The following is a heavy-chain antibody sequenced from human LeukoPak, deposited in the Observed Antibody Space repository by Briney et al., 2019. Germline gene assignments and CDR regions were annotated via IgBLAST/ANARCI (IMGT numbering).Heavy chain of an antibody. Sequence: PGGSLRLSCAASGFTFSRYWMHWVRQAPGKGLVWVSRIGDDGSTTAYADSVKGRFTISRDNAKNTLYLQMNSLRAEDTAVYYCARASRGNWFDPWGQGTLVTVSP. CDR1: GFTFSRYW. CDR3: ARASRGNWFDP. CDR2: IGDDGSTT. D-gene: IGHD3-10*01. J-gene: IGHJ5*02. V-gene: IGHV3-74*01.